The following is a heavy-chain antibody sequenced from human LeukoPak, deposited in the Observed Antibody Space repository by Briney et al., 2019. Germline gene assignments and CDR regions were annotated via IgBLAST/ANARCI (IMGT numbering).Heavy chain of an antibody. CDR1: GYTFTNNA. J-gene: IGHJ4*02. CDR2: INVGNGDT. Sequence: GASVKVSCKTSGYTFTNNAVHWVRQAPGQRLEFVGWINVGNGDTQYSQKFQGRVTITRDASASTAYMELSSLRSEDTAVYYCTRDTYYGSGGVFDHWGQGTLVTVSS. V-gene: IGHV1-3*01. D-gene: IGHD3-10*01. CDR3: TRDTYYGSGGVFDH.